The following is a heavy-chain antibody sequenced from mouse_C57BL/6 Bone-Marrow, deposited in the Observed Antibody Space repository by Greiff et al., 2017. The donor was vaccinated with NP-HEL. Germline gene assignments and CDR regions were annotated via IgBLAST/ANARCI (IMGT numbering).Heavy chain of an antibody. CDR2: IDPENGDT. Sequence: VQLKQSGAELVRPGASVKLSCTASGFNIKDDYMHWVKQRPEQGLEWIGWIDPENGDTEYASKFLGKATITADTSSNTAYLQLSSLTSEDTAVYYCTTSFITTVVGDYWGQGTTLTVSS. CDR1: GFNIKDDY. CDR3: TTSFITTVVGDY. V-gene: IGHV14-4*01. D-gene: IGHD1-1*01. J-gene: IGHJ2*01.